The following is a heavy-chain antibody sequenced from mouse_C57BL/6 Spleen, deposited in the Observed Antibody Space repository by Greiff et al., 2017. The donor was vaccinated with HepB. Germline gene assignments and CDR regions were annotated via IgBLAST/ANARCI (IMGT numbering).Heavy chain of an antibody. CDR2: IYPGDGDT. V-gene: IGHV1-82*01. CDR1: GYAFSSSW. Sequence: VQLQQSGPELVKPGASVKISCKASGYAFSSSWMNWVKQRPGKGLEWIGRIYPGDGDTNYNGKFKGKATLTADKSSSTAYMQLSSLTSEDSAVYFCARDQLRNWYFDVWGTGTTVTVSS. D-gene: IGHD1-1*01. J-gene: IGHJ1*03. CDR3: ARDQLRNWYFDV.